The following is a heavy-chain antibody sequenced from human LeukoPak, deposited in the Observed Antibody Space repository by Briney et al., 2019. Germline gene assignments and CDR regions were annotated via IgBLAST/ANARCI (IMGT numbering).Heavy chain of an antibody. Sequence: GGSLRLSCAASGFTFSSFDMHWVRQPTGQGLEWVSTIGTASDTYYPGSVEGRFTLSRDNAKNSLYLQMNSLTAGDTAVYYCARGPPRGKYYFMDVWGKGTTVTVPS. CDR3: ARGPPRGKYYFMDV. CDR2: IGTASDT. CDR1: GFTFSSFD. D-gene: IGHD1-1*01. V-gene: IGHV3-13*01. J-gene: IGHJ6*03.